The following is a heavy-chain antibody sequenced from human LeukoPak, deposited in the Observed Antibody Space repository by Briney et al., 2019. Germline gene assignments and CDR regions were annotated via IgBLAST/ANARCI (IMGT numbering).Heavy chain of an antibody. CDR1: GFTFSSYS. V-gene: IGHV3-21*01. Sequence: GGSLRLSCAASGFTFSSYSMNWVRQAPGKGLEWVSSISSSSSYIYYADSVKGRFTISRDNAKNSLYPQMNSLRAEDTAVYYCAREVGRFLEWLPTYYFDYWGQGTLVTVSS. D-gene: IGHD3-3*01. CDR3: AREVGRFLEWLPTYYFDY. J-gene: IGHJ4*02. CDR2: ISSSSSYI.